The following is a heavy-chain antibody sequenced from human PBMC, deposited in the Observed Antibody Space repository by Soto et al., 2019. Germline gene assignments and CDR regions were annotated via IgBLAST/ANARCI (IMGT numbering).Heavy chain of an antibody. V-gene: IGHV4-39*01. J-gene: IGHJ6*02. Sequence: SETLSLTCIVSNGSISSRSSYWGWIRQTPGKGLEWIGSIYYIGNTYYNPSLKSRVTISIDTSKTQFSLKLSSVTAADTAVYYCARWGRYYCDYDYYCYGMDGWGQGTTVTVSS. D-gene: IGHD4-17*01. CDR2: IYYIGNT. CDR3: ARWGRYYCDYDYYCYGMDG. CDR1: NGSISSRSSY.